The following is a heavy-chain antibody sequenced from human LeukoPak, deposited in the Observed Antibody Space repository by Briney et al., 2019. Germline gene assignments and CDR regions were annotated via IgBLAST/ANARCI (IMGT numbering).Heavy chain of an antibody. Sequence: SVKVSCKASGGTFSSYAISWVRQAPGQGLEWMGGIIPIFGTANYAQKFQGRVTITADESTSTAYMGLSSLRSEDTAVYYCARGGYCSGGSCFAIVWEYGMDVWGQGTTVTVSS. CDR3: ARGGYCSGGSCFAIVWEYGMDV. J-gene: IGHJ6*02. CDR1: GGTFSSYA. D-gene: IGHD2-15*01. CDR2: IIPIFGTA. V-gene: IGHV1-69*13.